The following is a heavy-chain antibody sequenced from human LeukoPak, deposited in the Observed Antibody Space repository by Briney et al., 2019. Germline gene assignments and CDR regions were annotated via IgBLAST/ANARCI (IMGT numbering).Heavy chain of an antibody. CDR1: GFTFSDYW. D-gene: IGHD3-22*01. CDR2: ISDGGSER. Sequence: GGSLRLSCEASGFTFSDYWMSWVRQAPGKGLEWVASISDGGSERYYVDSVKGRFTISRDNAKKSLFLQVASLRAEDTAVYYCATAPGGYYEDSTGLYNTPIDYWGQGALVIVSS. J-gene: IGHJ4*02. CDR3: ATAPGGYYEDSTGLYNTPIDY. V-gene: IGHV3-7*01.